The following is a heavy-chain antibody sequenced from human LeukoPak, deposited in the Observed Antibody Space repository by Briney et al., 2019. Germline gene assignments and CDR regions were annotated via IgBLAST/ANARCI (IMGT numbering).Heavy chain of an antibody. V-gene: IGHV5-51*01. CDR3: ARHYDYGDYRFDY. CDR1: GYSFTSYW. J-gene: IGHJ4*02. Sequence: GESLKISCKGSGYSFTSYWIGWVRQMPGRGLEWMGIIYPGDSDTRYSPSFQGQVTISADRSISTAYLQWSSLKASDTAMYYCARHYDYGDYRFDYWGQGTLVTVSS. CDR2: IYPGDSDT. D-gene: IGHD4-17*01.